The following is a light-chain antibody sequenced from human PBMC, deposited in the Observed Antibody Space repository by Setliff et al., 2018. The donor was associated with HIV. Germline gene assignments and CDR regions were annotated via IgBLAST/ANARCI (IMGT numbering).Light chain of an antibody. J-gene: IGLJ1*01. CDR2: DVS. CDR1: SSDVGGYNY. Sequence: QSALAQLRSVSGSPGQSATISCTGTSSDVGGYNYVSWYQQHPGKAPKLMIYDVSKRPSGVPDRFPGSKSGNTASLTISGLQAEDEADYYCCSYAGSYTYVFGTGTKVTVL. CDR3: CSYAGSYTYV. V-gene: IGLV2-11*01.